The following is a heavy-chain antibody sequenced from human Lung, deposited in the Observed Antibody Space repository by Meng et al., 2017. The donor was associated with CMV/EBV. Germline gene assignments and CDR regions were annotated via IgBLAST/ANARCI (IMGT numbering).Heavy chain of an antibody. CDR2: IPHRGSS. D-gene: IGHD3-10*01. CDR3: LRRSGGSV. J-gene: IGHJ1*01. Sequence: VTLPESGTALVDPSETLSLPGAVSGDSITNHNWWAWVRQPPGKGLEWIGEIPHRGSSAYNPSLKSRVSMSIDKSKSQFSLKLTSVTAADTAVYHCLRRSGGSVWGQGTLVTVSS. V-gene: IGHV4-4*02. CDR1: GDSITNHNW.